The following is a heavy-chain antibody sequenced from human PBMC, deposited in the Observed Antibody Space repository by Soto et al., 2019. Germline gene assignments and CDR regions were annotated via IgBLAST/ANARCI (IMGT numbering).Heavy chain of an antibody. CDR2: IDPSDSYT. Sequence: GESLKISCKGSGYSFTSYWISWVRQMPGKGLEWMGRIDPSDSYTNYSPSFQGHVTISADKSISTAYLQWSSLKASDTAMYYCARGPCSSTSCSMSGHYGMDVWGQGTTVTVSS. CDR3: ARGPCSSTSCSMSGHYGMDV. V-gene: IGHV5-10-1*01. D-gene: IGHD2-2*01. CDR1: GYSFTSYW. J-gene: IGHJ6*02.